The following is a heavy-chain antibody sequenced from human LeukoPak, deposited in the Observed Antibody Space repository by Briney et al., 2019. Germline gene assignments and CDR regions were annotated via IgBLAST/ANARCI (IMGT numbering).Heavy chain of an antibody. CDR2: IIPTFGTA. J-gene: IGHJ4*02. CDR1: GGTFSSYA. Sequence: SVKVSCKASGGTFSSYAISWVRQAPGQGLEWMGGIIPTFGTANYAQKFQGRVTITADESTSTAYMELSSLRSEDTAVYYCARSSRGLTYSSSWYPTWGQGTLVTVSS. V-gene: IGHV1-69*13. D-gene: IGHD6-13*01. CDR3: ARSSRGLTYSSSWYPT.